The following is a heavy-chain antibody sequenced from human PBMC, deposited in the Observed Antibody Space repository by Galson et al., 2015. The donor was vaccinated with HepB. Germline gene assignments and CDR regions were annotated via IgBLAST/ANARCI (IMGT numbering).Heavy chain of an antibody. V-gene: IGHV6-1*01. CDR3: ARVPGTIYYNGMDV. D-gene: IGHD6-13*01. CDR1: GDSVSNNNAA. Sequence: CAISGDSVSNNNAAWNWIRQSPSRGLEWLGRTYYMAKWYSDYAVSVRDRITISTDTYTNQFSLQLNSVTPEDTAVYDCARVPGTIYYNGMDVWGQGTTVTVSS. J-gene: IGHJ6*02. CDR2: TYYMAKWYS.